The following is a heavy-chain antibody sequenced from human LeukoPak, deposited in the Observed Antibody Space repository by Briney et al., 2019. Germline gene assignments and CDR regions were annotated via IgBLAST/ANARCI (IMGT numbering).Heavy chain of an antibody. V-gene: IGHV1-2*02. CDR3: ARAGDVSYWYFDL. CDR1: GYTFTGYY. D-gene: IGHD7-27*01. CDR2: INPNSGGT. Sequence: GASVKVSCKASGYTFTGYYMHWVRQAPGQGLEWMGWINPNSGGTNYAQKFQGRVTMTRDTSISTAYMDLSRLRSDDTAVYYCARAGDVSYWYFDLWGRGTLVTVSS. J-gene: IGHJ2*01.